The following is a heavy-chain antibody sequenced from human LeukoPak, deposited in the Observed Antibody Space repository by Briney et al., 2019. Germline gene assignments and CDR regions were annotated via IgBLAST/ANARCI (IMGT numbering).Heavy chain of an antibody. D-gene: IGHD6-19*01. CDR1: GGSISSYY. Sequence: SETLSLTCTVSGGSISSYYWSWIRQPPEKGLEWIGYIYYSGSTNYNPSLKSRVTISVDTSKNQFSLKLSSVTAADTAVYYCARVEGSGWYRAHDAFDIWGQGTMVTVSS. CDR3: ARVEGSGWYRAHDAFDI. V-gene: IGHV4-59*01. CDR2: IYYSGST. J-gene: IGHJ3*02.